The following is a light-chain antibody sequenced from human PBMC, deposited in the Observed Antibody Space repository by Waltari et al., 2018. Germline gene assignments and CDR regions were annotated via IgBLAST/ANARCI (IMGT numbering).Light chain of an antibody. V-gene: IGKV3-11*01. CDR3: QQRSNWVFT. CDR1: QSVTSY. J-gene: IGKJ3*01. CDR2: DAS. Sequence: EIVLTQSPATLSFSPGERATLSCRASQSVTSYLAWYQQKPGQAPRLLIYDASNRATGIPARFSGSGSGTDVTLTISTLEPEDFAVYYCQQRSNWVFTFGPGTKVDIK.